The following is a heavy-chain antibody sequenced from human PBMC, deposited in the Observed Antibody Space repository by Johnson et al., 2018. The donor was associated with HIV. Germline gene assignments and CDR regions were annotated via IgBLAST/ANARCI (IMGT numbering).Heavy chain of an antibody. Sequence: VQLVESGGGLVQPGRSLRLSCAASGFTFDDYAMHWVRQAPGKGLEWVANIKQDGSEKYYVDSVKGRFTISRDNAKNSLYLQMNSLRAEDTAVYYCARPIARGASDIWGQGTMVTVSS. CDR3: ARPIARGASDI. J-gene: IGHJ3*02. D-gene: IGHD3-10*01. CDR2: IKQDGSEK. V-gene: IGHV3-7*03. CDR1: GFTFDDYA.